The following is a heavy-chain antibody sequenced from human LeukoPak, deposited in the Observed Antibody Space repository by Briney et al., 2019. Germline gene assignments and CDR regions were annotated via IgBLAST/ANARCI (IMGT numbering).Heavy chain of an antibody. D-gene: IGHD3-9*01. CDR1: GGSVTTYY. Sequence: PSETLSLACNVSGGSVTTYYWSWIRQTPGKGLEWIGYIYYSGYTNYNPSLNSRVTNSIDTSKNECSLKLISVTASDTAVYYCARHHTIGEYNEPTFDIWGQGTMVTVSS. CDR3: ARHHTIGEYNEPTFDI. J-gene: IGHJ3*02. V-gene: IGHV4-59*08. CDR2: IYYSGYT.